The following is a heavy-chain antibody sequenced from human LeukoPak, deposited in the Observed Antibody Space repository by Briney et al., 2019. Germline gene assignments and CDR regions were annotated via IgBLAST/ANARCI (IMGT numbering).Heavy chain of an antibody. D-gene: IGHD3-10*02. CDR3: AKESYVNYYYYYMDV. CDR1: GFIFSSYG. CDR2: IRYNGSKK. Sequence: GGSLRLSCAASGFIFSSYGMHWVRQAPGKGLEWVAFIRYNGSKKYYGDSVKGRFTISRDNSKNTLYLQMNSLRAEDTAVYYCAKESYVNYYYYYMDVWGKGTTVTISS. J-gene: IGHJ6*03. V-gene: IGHV3-30*02.